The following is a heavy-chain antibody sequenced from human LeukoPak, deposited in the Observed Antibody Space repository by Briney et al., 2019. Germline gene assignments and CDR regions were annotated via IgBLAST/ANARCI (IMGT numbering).Heavy chain of an antibody. CDR3: GREGSKPTPMDY. CDR1: GYSFNTYW. V-gene: IGHV5-51*01. D-gene: IGHD1-26*01. Sequence: GESLKISCKGSGYSFNTYWIGWVRQMPGKGLEWMGIIYPGDSDTRYSPSFQGQVTISADKSLSTAYLQWGSLKASDTAMYYCGREGSKPTPMDYWGQGTLVTVSS. CDR2: IYPGDSDT. J-gene: IGHJ4*02.